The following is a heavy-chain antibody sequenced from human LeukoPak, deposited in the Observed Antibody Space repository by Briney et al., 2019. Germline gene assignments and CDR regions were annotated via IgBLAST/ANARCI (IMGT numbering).Heavy chain of an antibody. CDR2: IYYSGST. V-gene: IGHV4-30-4*01. CDR3: ARGSVPYYYYGMDV. Sequence: PSQTLSLTCTVSGGSTSSGDYYWSWIRQPPGKGLEWIGYIYYSGSTYYNPSLKSRVTISVDTSKNQFSLKLSSVTAADTAVYYCARGSVPYYYYGMDVWGQGTTVTVSS. CDR1: GGSTSSGDYY. J-gene: IGHJ6*02.